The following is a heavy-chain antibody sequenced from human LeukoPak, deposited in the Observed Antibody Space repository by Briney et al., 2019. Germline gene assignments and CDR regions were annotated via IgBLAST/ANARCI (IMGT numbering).Heavy chain of an antibody. Sequence: PSETLSLTCTVSGGSISSYYWSRIRQPPGKGLEWIGYIYYSGSTNYNPSLKSRVTISVDTSKNQFSLKLSSVTAADTAVYYCARGNYYDSSVDFDYWGQGTLVTVSS. D-gene: IGHD3-22*01. V-gene: IGHV4-59*01. CDR3: ARGNYYDSSVDFDY. J-gene: IGHJ4*02. CDR2: IYYSGST. CDR1: GGSISSYY.